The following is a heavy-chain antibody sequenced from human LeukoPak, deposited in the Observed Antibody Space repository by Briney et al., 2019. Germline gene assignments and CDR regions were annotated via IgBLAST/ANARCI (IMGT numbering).Heavy chain of an antibody. CDR1: GGSFSGYY. Sequence: SETLSLTCAVYGGSFSGYYWSWIRQPPGKGLEWIGEINHSGSTNYNPSLKSRVTISVDTSKNQFSLNLSSVTAADTAVYYCARSYSSSWIDYWGQGTLVTVSS. CDR3: ARSYSSSWIDY. CDR2: INHSGST. V-gene: IGHV4-34*01. D-gene: IGHD6-13*01. J-gene: IGHJ4*02.